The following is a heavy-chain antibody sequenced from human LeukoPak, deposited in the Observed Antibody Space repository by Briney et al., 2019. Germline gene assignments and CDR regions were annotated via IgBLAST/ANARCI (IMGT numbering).Heavy chain of an antibody. CDR3: ARVHGDYYYYYGMDV. CDR2: INPNSGGT. CDR1: GYTFTGYY. J-gene: IGHJ6*02. D-gene: IGHD4-17*01. Sequence: GASVKVSCKASGYTFTGYYMHWVRQAPGQGLEWMGWINPNSGGTNYAQKFQGRVTMTRDTSISTAYMELSSLRSEDTAVYYCARVHGDYYYYYGMDVWGQGTTVTVSS. V-gene: IGHV1-2*02.